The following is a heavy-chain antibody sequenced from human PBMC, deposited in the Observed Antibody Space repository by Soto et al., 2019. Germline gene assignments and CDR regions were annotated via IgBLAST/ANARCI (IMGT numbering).Heavy chain of an antibody. D-gene: IGHD4-4*01. CDR1: GYTFTSYG. J-gene: IGHJ4*02. CDR2: ISVYSGKT. V-gene: IGHV1-18*01. Sequence: GASVKVSCKASGYTFTSYGISWVRQAPGQGLEWMGWISVYSGKTNYSQKFQGRVTITTDTSTSTIYMGLRSLRSEDTAVYYCARDQATANDYWGQGTLVTVSS. CDR3: ARDQATANDY.